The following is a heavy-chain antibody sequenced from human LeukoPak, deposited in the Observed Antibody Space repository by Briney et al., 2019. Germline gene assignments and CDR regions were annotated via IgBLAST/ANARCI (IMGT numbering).Heavy chain of an antibody. Sequence: ASVKVSCKASGYTLTSYGISWVRQAPGQGLEWMGWISAYNGNTNYAQKLQGRVTMTTDTSTSTAYMELRSLRSDDTAVYYCARDLTLLWSESYFDYWGQGTLVTVSS. J-gene: IGHJ4*02. D-gene: IGHD3-10*01. V-gene: IGHV1-18*01. CDR1: GYTLTSYG. CDR2: ISAYNGNT. CDR3: ARDLTLLWSESYFDY.